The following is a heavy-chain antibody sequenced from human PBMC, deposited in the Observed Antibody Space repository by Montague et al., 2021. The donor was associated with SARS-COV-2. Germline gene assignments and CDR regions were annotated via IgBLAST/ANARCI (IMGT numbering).Heavy chain of an antibody. CDR1: GFTFRTYW. CDR3: ARMPMRNGHGYGDVFDV. J-gene: IGHJ3*01. Sequence: SLRLSCAVSGFTFRTYWMHWVRQVPGKGLEWVSRIDDDGTNTIYADSVKGRFTISRDSAKSTLYLQMNSLRAGDTAVYYCARMPMRNGHGYGDVFDVWGQGTMVTVSS. D-gene: IGHD6-13*01. V-gene: IGHV3-74*01. CDR2: IDDDGTNT.